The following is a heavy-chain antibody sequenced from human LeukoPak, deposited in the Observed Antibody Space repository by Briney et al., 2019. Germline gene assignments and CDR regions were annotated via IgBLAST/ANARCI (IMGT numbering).Heavy chain of an antibody. V-gene: IGHV3-7*01. D-gene: IGHD5-18*01. Sequence: GGSLRLSCAASGFTFNTYWMGWVRQAPGKGLEWVANIKQDGSEIYYVGSVKGRFTISRDNAKNSLYLQMNSLSAEDTAVYYCARVLGYGWFDPWGQGTLVTVSS. CDR3: ARVLGYGWFDP. CDR2: IKQDGSEI. J-gene: IGHJ5*02. CDR1: GFTFNTYW.